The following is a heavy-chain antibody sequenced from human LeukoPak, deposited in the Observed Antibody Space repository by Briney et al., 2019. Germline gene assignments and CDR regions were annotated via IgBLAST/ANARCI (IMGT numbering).Heavy chain of an antibody. D-gene: IGHD1-26*01. CDR2: MNPNSGDT. CDR3: ARTGMGGNVWIDS. Sequence: ASVKVSCKASGYTFTNYDINWVRQATGQGLEWMGWMNPNSGDTGYAEKFQGRATMTRDTSTRTAYMELTSLTSDDTAIFYCARTGMGGNVWIDSWGQGTLVTVSS. J-gene: IGHJ5*01. CDR1: GYTFTNYD. V-gene: IGHV1-8*01.